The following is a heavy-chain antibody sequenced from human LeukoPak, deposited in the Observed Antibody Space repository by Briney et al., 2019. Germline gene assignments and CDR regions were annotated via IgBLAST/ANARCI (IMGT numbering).Heavy chain of an antibody. CDR3: ARLYGAQGYFDY. CDR2: IYHSGST. J-gene: IGHJ4*02. D-gene: IGHD4-17*01. Sequence: SQTLSLTCAVSGGSISSTSYYWSWIRQPPGKGLEWIGYIYHSGSTYYNPSLKSRVTISQDRSKNQFSLKLSSVTAADTAVYYCARLYGAQGYFDYWGQGTLVTVSS. V-gene: IGHV4-30-2*01. CDR1: GGSISSTSYY.